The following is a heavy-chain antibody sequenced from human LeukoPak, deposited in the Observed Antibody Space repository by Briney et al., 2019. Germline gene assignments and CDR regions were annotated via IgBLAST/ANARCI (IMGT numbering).Heavy chain of an antibody. J-gene: IGHJ3*02. D-gene: IGHD3/OR15-3a*01. CDR3: AKGLGVASLIVDALDM. CDR2: ITWNSGSV. CDR1: GFTFHDYA. Sequence: GGSLGLSCAASGFTFHDYAMHWVRQVPGKGLEWVSGITWNSGSVLYADSVRGRFTISRDNAKNSLYLQMNSLRPEDMAFYYCAKGLGVASLIVDALDMWGQGTMVTV. V-gene: IGHV3-9*03.